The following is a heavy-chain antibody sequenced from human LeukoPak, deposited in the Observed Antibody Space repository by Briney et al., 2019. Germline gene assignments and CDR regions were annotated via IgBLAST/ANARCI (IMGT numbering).Heavy chain of an antibody. CDR1: GGSISSSSYS. CDR3: ARDSTDAFDI. Sequence: PSETLSLTCTVFGGSISSSSYSWGWIRQPPGKGLEWIGNIYYSGSTYYNASLKSRVTISVDTSKKQFSLKLSSVTAADTAVYYCARDSTDAFDIWGQGTMVTVSS. J-gene: IGHJ3*02. V-gene: IGHV4-39*07. CDR2: IYYSGST.